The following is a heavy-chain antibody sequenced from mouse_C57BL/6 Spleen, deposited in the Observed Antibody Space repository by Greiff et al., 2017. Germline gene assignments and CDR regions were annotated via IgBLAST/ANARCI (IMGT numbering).Heavy chain of an antibody. J-gene: IGHJ3*01. D-gene: IGHD4-1*01. CDR3: ATGTFRFAY. V-gene: IGHV1-82*01. CDR1: GYAFSSSW. CDR2: LYPGDGDT. Sequence: QVQLQQSGPELVKPGASVKISCKASGYAFSSSWMNWVKQRPGKGLEWIGRLYPGDGDTNYNGKFKGKATLTADKSSSTAYMQLSSLPSADSAVCFCATGTFRFAYWGQGTLVTVSA.